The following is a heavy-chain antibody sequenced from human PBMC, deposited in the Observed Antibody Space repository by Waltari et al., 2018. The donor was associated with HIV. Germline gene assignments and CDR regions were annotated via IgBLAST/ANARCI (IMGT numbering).Heavy chain of an antibody. Sequence: EVQLVESGGGLVQPGGSLRLSCAASGFTFSSYWMHWVRPAPGKGLVWVSRINSDGSSTNYADAVKGRFTISRDNAKNTVYLQMNSLRAEDTALYYCASLYNYVWGSPPPFDYWGQGTLVTVSS. CDR1: GFTFSSYW. V-gene: IGHV3-74*01. D-gene: IGHD3-16*01. J-gene: IGHJ4*02. CDR2: INSDGSST. CDR3: ASLYNYVWGSPPPFDY.